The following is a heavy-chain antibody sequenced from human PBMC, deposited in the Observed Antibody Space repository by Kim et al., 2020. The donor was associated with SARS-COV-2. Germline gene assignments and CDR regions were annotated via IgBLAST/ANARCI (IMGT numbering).Heavy chain of an antibody. CDR1: GGSFSGYY. V-gene: IGHV4-34*01. CDR2: INHSGST. J-gene: IGHJ5*02. CDR3: ARGSQYYDFWSGYYRNWFDP. Sequence: SETLSLTCAVYGGSFSGYYWSWIRQPPGKGLEWIGEINHSGSTNYNPSLKSRVTISVDTSKNQFSLKLSSVTAADTAVYYCARGSQYYDFWSGYYRNWFDPWGQGTLVTVSS. D-gene: IGHD3-3*01.